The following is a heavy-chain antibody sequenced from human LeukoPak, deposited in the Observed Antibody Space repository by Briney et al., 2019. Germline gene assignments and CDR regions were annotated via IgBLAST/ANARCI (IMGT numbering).Heavy chain of an antibody. D-gene: IGHD5-24*01. CDR3: ARGRRDGYNDY. CDR1: GYTFTGYY. J-gene: IGHJ4*02. Sequence: ASVKVSCKASGYTFTGYYIHWVRQAPGQGLEWMGIINPSGGNTNYAQNFQGRVTMTRDTSTSTVYMELSSLRSEDTAVYYCARGRRDGYNDYWGQGTLVTVSS. V-gene: IGHV1-46*01. CDR2: INPSGGNT.